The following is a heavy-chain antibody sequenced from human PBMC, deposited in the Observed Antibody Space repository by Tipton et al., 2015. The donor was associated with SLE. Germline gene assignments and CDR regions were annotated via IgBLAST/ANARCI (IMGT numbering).Heavy chain of an antibody. CDR1: GFTFSTYW. CDR3: ARSGGDRYSFYSDY. CDR2: ISRDGSEN. Sequence: SLRLSCAASGFTFSTYWMTWVRQAPGKGLEWVATISRDGSENYYVDSVKGRITISRDNTKNSLFLQINSLRAEDTAVYYCARSGGDRYSFYSDYWGQATLVTVSS. J-gene: IGHJ4*02. D-gene: IGHD2-21*02. V-gene: IGHV3-7*05.